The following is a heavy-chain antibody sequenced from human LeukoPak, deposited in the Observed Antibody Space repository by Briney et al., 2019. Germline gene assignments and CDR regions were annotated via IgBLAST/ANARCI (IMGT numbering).Heavy chain of an antibody. J-gene: IGHJ4*02. Sequence: GGSLRLSCAASGFTFSSYAMHWVRQAPGKGLEWVAVISYDGSNKYYADSVKGRFTISRDNSKNTLYLRMNSLRAEDTAVYYCAGGGDILFDYWGQGTLVTASS. CDR2: ISYDGSNK. D-gene: IGHD3-16*02. CDR3: AGGGDILFDY. CDR1: GFTFSSYA. V-gene: IGHV3-30-3*01.